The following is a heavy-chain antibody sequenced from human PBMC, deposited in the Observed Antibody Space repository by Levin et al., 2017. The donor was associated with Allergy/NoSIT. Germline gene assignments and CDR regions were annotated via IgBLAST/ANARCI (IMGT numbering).Heavy chain of an antibody. CDR3: AKDTDSSGYYNAFDI. J-gene: IGHJ3*02. V-gene: IGHV3-23*01. CDR2: ISGSGGSP. D-gene: IGHD3-22*01. Sequence: GGSLRLSCAASGFTFSSYAMSWVRQAPGKGLEWVSSISGSGGSPYYADSVKGRFTISRDYFKNTLYLQMNSLRAEDTAVYYCAKDTDSSGYYNAFDIWGQGTMVTVSS. CDR1: GFTFSSYA.